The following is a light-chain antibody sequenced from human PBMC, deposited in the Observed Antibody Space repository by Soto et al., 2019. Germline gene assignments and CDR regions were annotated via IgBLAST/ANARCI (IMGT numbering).Light chain of an antibody. CDR1: TGDVTSGHY. J-gene: IGLJ7*01. V-gene: IGLV7-46*01. CDR3: LLSYPGVRAV. CDR2: DTN. Sequence: QAVVTQEPSLTVSPGGTVTLTCGSSTGDVTSGHYPYWFQQKPGQAPRTLIYDTNNKHSWTPARFSGSLLGGKAALTLSDAQPEDEAEYCCLLSYPGVRAVFGGGTQLTVL.